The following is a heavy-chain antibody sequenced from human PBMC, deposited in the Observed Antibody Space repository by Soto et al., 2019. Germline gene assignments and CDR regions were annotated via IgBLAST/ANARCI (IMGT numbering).Heavy chain of an antibody. J-gene: IGHJ3*02. Sequence: GGSLRLSCAASGFTFSNAWMSWVRQAPGKGLEWVGRIKSKTDGGTTDYAAPVKGRFTISRDDSKNTMYLQMNSLKTEDTAVYHCTAEYSSGWNDAFDIWGQGTMVTVSS. V-gene: IGHV3-15*01. CDR1: GFTFSNAW. D-gene: IGHD6-19*01. CDR3: TAEYSSGWNDAFDI. CDR2: IKSKTDGGTT.